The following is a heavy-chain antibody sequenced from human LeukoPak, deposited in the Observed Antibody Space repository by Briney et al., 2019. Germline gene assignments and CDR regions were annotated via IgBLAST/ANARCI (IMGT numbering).Heavy chain of an antibody. D-gene: IGHD6-13*01. CDR2: INPNSGGT. CDR1: GYTFTGNF. J-gene: IGHJ5*02. CDR3: ARERPNSSSWYARWFDP. V-gene: IGHV1-2*02. Sequence: GASVKVSCKASGYTFTGNFMHWVRQAPGQGLEWMGWINPNSGGTNYAQKFQGRVTMTRDTSISTAYMELSRLKSDDTAVYYCARERPNSSSWYARWFDPWGQGTLVTASS.